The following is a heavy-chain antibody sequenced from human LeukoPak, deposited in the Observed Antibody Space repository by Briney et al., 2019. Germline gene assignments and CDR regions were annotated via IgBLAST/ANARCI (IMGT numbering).Heavy chain of an antibody. J-gene: IGHJ4*02. CDR3: AREEAGTYGFQY. Sequence: SQTLSLTCAIFGDSVSSNSGAWNWIRQSPSRGLEWLGRAYYRSQWYNDYAFSVRDRIAINADTSKNHFSLQLNSVTPEDTAVYYCAREEAGTYGFQYWGQGTQVIVSS. D-gene: IGHD3-10*01. V-gene: IGHV6-1*01. CDR2: AYYRSQWYN. CDR1: GDSVSSNSGA.